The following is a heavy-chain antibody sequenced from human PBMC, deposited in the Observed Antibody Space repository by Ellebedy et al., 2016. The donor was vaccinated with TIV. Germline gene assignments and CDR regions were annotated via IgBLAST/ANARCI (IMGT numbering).Heavy chain of an antibody. CDR2: INPNSGGT. D-gene: IGHD3-9*01. CDR3: ARGVYYDILTGYYTRYWFDP. V-gene: IGHV1-2*02. J-gene: IGHJ5*02. Sequence: ASVKVSCKASGYSFTGYYMHWVRQAPGQGLEWMGWINPNSGGTNYAQKLQGRITMTTDTSTSTAYMELRSLRSDDTAVYYCARGVYYDILTGYYTRYWFDPWGQGTLVTVSS. CDR1: GYSFTGYY.